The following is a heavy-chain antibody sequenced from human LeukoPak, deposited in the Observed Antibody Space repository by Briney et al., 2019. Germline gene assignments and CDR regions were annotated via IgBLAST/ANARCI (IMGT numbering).Heavy chain of an antibody. D-gene: IGHD2-8*01. CDR3: ARGAGMVWAGAFDI. V-gene: IGHV4-34*01. Sequence: SETLSLTCAVYGGSFSGYYWSWIRQPPGKGLEWIGEINHSGSTNYNPSLKSRVTISVDTSKNQFSLKLSSVTAADTAVYYCARGAGMVWAGAFDIWGQGTMVTVSS. J-gene: IGHJ3*02. CDR1: GGSFSGYY. CDR2: INHSGST.